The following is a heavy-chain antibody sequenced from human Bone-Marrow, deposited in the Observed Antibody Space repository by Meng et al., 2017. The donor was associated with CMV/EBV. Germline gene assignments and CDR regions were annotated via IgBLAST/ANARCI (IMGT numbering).Heavy chain of an antibody. CDR3: AREPYSSGWYLAYDI. CDR2: INHSGST. J-gene: IGHJ3*02. D-gene: IGHD6-19*01. CDR1: GGSFSGYY. V-gene: IGHV4-34*01. Sequence: SETLSLTCAVYGGSFSGYYWSWIRQPPGKGLEWIGEINHSGSTNYNPSLKSRVTISVDTSKNQFPLKLSSVTAADTAVYYCAREPYSSGWYLAYDIWG.